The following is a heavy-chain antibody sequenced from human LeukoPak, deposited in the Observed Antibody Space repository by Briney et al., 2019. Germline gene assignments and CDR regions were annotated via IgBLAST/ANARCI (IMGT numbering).Heavy chain of an antibody. J-gene: IGHJ3*02. CDR2: IYYSGST. CDR1: GGSVSIGSYY. Sequence: SETLPLICTVSGGSVSIGSYYWSWIRQPPGKGLEWIGYIYYSGSTNYNPSLKSRVTISVDTSKNQFSLKLSSVTAADTAVYYCARCGGDYALGAFDIWGQGTMVTVSS. CDR3: ARCGGDYALGAFDI. V-gene: IGHV4-61*01. D-gene: IGHD4-17*01.